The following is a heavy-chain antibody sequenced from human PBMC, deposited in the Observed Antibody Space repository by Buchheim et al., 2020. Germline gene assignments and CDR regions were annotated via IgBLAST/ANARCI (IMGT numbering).Heavy chain of an antibody. J-gene: IGHJ4*02. D-gene: IGHD4/OR15-4a*01. CDR1: GFTFKTYG. V-gene: IGHV3-33*01. Sequence: VQLLESGGGLVQPGGSLRLSCAASGFTFKTYGMHWVRQAPGKGLEWVAVVWHGGDVKDYAGFVEGRFTVSRDNSKNPLYLQLNSLRVEDTAVYYCARDRGADAPIDYWGQG. CDR3: ARDRGADAPIDY. CDR2: VWHGGDVK.